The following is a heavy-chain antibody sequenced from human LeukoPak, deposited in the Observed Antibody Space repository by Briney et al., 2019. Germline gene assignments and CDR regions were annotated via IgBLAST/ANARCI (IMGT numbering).Heavy chain of an antibody. CDR1: GFTFSDYA. CDR2: ISYDGSNQ. Sequence: GRSLRLSCAASGFTFSDYAMHWVRQAPGKGLEGVAVISYDGSNQYYADSVRGRFTFSRDNSKNTLYLQMNSLRAEDTAVYYCARVAYSSSWYPPFDYWGQGTLVTVSS. CDR3: ARVAYSSSWYPPFDY. J-gene: IGHJ4*02. D-gene: IGHD6-13*01. V-gene: IGHV3-30*04.